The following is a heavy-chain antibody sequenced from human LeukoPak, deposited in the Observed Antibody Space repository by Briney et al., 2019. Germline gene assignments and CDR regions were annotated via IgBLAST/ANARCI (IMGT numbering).Heavy chain of an antibody. D-gene: IGHD3-22*01. CDR2: IYSDNT. V-gene: IGHV3-66*01. Sequence: GGSLRLSCTVSGFTVSTNSMSWVRQAPGKGLEWVSFIYSDNTHYSDSVKGRFTISRDNAKNSLYLQMNSLRAEDTAVYYCARGVYYYDSSGYYYRTWFDYWGQGTLVTVSS. CDR1: GFTVSTNS. J-gene: IGHJ4*02. CDR3: ARGVYYYDSSGYYYRTWFDY.